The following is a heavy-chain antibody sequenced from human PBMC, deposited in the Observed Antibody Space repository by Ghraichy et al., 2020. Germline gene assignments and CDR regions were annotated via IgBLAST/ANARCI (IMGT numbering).Heavy chain of an antibody. V-gene: IGHV4-61*01. D-gene: IGHD2-15*01. CDR3: ARGGGGGADYYYYGMDV. Sequence: ETLSLTCTVSGGSVSSGSYYWSWIRQPPGKGLEWIGYIYYSGSTNYNPSLKSRVTISVDTSKNQFSLKLSSVTAADTAVYYCARGGGGGADYYYYGMDVWGQGTTVTVSS. CDR1: GGSVSSGSYY. CDR2: IYYSGST. J-gene: IGHJ6*02.